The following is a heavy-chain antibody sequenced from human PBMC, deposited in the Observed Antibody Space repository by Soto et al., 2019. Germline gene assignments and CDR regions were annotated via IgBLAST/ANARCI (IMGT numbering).Heavy chain of an antibody. J-gene: IGHJ6*02. V-gene: IGHV1-46*01. D-gene: IGHD6-13*01. CDR2: INPSGGST. CDR3: ASSYWQLALSYYYYYGMDV. CDR1: GYTFTSYY. Sequence: ASVKVSCKASGYTFTSYYMRWVRQAPGQGLEWMGIINPSGGSTSYAQKFQGRVTMTRDTSTSTVYMELSSLRSEDTAVYYCASSYWQLALSYYYYYGMDVWGQGTTVTVSS.